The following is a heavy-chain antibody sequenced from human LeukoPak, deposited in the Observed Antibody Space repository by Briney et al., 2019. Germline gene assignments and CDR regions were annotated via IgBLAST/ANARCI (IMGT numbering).Heavy chain of an antibody. CDR3: ARLDYVSRSYDY. Sequence: PSETLSLTCTVSGGSISSSSYYWGWIRQPPGKGLEWTGNIYYSGSTYYNPSLKSRVTISVDTSRNQLSLKLSSVTAADTAVYYCARLDYVSRSYDYWGRGTLVTVSS. V-gene: IGHV4-39*01. J-gene: IGHJ4*02. CDR1: GGSISSSSYY. D-gene: IGHD4/OR15-4a*01. CDR2: IYYSGST.